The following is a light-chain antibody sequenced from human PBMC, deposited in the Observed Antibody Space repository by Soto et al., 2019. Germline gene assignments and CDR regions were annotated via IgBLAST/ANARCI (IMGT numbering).Light chain of an antibody. V-gene: IGLV2-14*01. CDR2: EVS. CDR3: SSFTSAYTFV. Sequence: QSALAQPASVSGSPGQSIAISCTGTSSDVGGYNYVSWYQQHPGKAPKLLISEVSIRPSGVSDRCSGSKSGNTASLTISGLQTEDEADYYCSSFTSAYTFVFGSGTKLTVL. J-gene: IGLJ1*01. CDR1: SSDVGGYNY.